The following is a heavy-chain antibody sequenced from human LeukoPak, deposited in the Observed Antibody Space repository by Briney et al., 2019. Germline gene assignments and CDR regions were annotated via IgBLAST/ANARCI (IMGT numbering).Heavy chain of an antibody. CDR2: IYYSGST. CDR3: ARDAKYYYGSRTYFFFEY. D-gene: IGHD3-10*01. J-gene: IGHJ4*02. Sequence: SETLSLTCTVSGGSISSSSYYWGWIRQPPGKGLEWIGSIYYSGSTYYNPSLKSRVTISVDTSKNQFSLKVSSVTAADTAVYYCARDAKYYYGSRTYFFFEYWGQGTLLSVSS. CDR1: GGSISSSSYY. V-gene: IGHV4-39*07.